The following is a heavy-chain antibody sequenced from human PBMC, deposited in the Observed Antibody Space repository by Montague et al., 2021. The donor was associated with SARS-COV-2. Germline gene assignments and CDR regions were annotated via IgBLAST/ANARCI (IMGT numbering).Heavy chain of an antibody. V-gene: IGHV4-59*11. Sequence: SETLSLTCTVSGGSISTHYWSWIRQPPGKGLEWLGYIYYSGGINYYPSLKSRVTISVDTSKNQFSLKLSSVTAADTAVYYCARADSTVVRGVTLDSFDNWGQGTMVTVSS. CDR3: ARADSTVVRGVTLDSFDN. CDR1: GGSISTHY. CDR2: IYYSGGI. D-gene: IGHD3-10*01. J-gene: IGHJ3*02.